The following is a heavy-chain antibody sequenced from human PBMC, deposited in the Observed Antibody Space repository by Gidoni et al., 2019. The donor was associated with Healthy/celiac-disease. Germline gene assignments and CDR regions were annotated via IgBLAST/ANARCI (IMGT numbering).Heavy chain of an antibody. CDR2: ISYDGSNK. V-gene: IGHV3-30-3*01. J-gene: IGHJ6*03. Sequence: LSWAASGFTFRCYAMHLVRQAPGKGLEWVAVISYDGSNKYYADSVKGRFTISRDNSKNTLYLQMNSLRAEDTAVYYCARDGGYSSSSTLLYYYYYMDVWGKGTTVTVSS. CDR1: GFTFRCYA. CDR3: ARDGGYSSSSTLLYYYYYMDV. D-gene: IGHD6-6*01.